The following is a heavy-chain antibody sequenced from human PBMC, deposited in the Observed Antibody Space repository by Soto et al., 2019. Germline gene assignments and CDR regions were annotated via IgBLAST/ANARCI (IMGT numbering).Heavy chain of an antibody. D-gene: IGHD6-13*01. V-gene: IGHV4-31*03. Sequence: PSETLSLTCTVSGGSISSGGHYWSWIRQHPGKGLEWIGYIYYSGSTYYDPSLKSRVTISVDTSKNQFSLKLSSVTAADTAVYYCARSPAIIAAAGTTPFDYWGQGTLVTVSS. CDR3: ARSPAIIAAAGTTPFDY. J-gene: IGHJ4*02. CDR2: IYYSGST. CDR1: GGSISSGGHY.